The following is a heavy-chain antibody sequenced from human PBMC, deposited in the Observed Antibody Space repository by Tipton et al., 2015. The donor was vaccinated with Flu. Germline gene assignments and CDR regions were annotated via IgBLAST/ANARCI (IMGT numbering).Heavy chain of an antibody. Sequence: GSLRLSCATSGFTFSQYWMNWVRQAPGKGLEWVANINQGGSERYYVDSVKGRFTISRDNAKRSLYLQMNSLRAEDTAFYYCTRSLDYWGQGTLVTVSS. V-gene: IGHV3-7*01. CDR1: GFTFSQYW. J-gene: IGHJ4*02. CDR3: TRSLDY. CDR2: INQGGSER.